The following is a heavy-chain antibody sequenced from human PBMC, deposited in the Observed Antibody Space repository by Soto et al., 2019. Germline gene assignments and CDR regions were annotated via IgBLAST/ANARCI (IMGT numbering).Heavy chain of an antibody. CDR2: IYYSGST. Sequence: SETLSLTCTVSGGSISSYYWSWIRQPPGKGLEWIGYIYYSGSTNYNPSLKSRVTISVDTSKNQFSLKLSSVTAADTAVYYCARDDGNYDFWSGYSFGMDVWGQGTTVTVSS. J-gene: IGHJ6*02. CDR1: GGSISSYY. CDR3: ARDDGNYDFWSGYSFGMDV. V-gene: IGHV4-59*01. D-gene: IGHD3-3*01.